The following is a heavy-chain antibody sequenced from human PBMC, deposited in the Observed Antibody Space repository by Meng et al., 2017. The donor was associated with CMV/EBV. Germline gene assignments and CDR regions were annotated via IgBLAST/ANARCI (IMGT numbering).Heavy chain of an antibody. J-gene: IGHJ4*02. D-gene: IGHD4-17*01. V-gene: IGHV3-7*02. CDR2: IKNDGSER. CDR3: RLGHYSQD. Sequence: LVRFGGGLDQPGGALRLSCAASGLPISNYWMSWVRQAPGKGLEWVANIKNDGSERYYVDSVKGRFSISRDNADNSLYLQMNNLRAEDTAVYYCRLGHYSQDWGQGTLVTVSS. CDR1: GLPISNYW.